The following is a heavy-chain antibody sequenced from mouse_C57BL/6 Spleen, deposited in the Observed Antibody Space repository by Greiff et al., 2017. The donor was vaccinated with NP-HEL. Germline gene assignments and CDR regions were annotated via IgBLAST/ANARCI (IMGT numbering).Heavy chain of an antibody. CDR3: AREEGNYYAMDY. CDR1: GYTFTDYN. V-gene: IGHV1-18*01. Sequence: EVQLQQSGPELVKPGASVKIPCKASGYTFTDYNMDWVKQSHGKSLEWIGDINPNNGGTIYNQKFKGKATLTVDKSSSTAYMELRSLTSEDTAGYYCAREEGNYYAMDYWGQGTSVTVSS. CDR2: INPNNGGT. J-gene: IGHJ4*01.